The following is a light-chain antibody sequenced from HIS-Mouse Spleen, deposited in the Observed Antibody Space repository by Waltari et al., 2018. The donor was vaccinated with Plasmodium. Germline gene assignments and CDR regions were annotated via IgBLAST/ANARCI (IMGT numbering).Light chain of an antibody. Sequence: AIRMTQSPSSFSASTGTRVTITCRANQGISSYLAWYQQKPGKAPKLLIYAASTLQSGVPSRFSGSGSGTDFTLTISCLQSEDFATYYCQQYYSYLLTFGGGTKVEIK. CDR1: QGISSY. J-gene: IGKJ4*01. V-gene: IGKV1-8*01. CDR2: AAS. CDR3: QQYYSYLLT.